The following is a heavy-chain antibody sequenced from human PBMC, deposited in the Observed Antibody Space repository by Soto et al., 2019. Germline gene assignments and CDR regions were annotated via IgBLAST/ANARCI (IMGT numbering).Heavy chain of an antibody. CDR1: GGSISSGGYS. CDR2: IYHSGST. D-gene: IGHD6-19*01. J-gene: IGHJ5*02. Sequence: QLQLQESGSGLVKPSQTLSLTCAVSGGSISSGGYSWSWIRQPPGKGLEWIGYIYHSGSTNYNPSLKSRVTISVDTSKNQFSLKLSSVTAADTAVYYCAAGLPRKVGINWFDPWGQGTLVTVSS. CDR3: AAGLPRKVGINWFDP. V-gene: IGHV4-30-2*01.